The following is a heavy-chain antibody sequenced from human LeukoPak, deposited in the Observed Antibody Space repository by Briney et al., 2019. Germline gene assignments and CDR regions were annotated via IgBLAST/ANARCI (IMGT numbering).Heavy chain of an antibody. J-gene: IGHJ5*02. CDR1: GGSISSGSYY. D-gene: IGHD3-16*01. V-gene: IGHV4-61*02. CDR2: IYTSGST. CDR3: AREHYGWRKNWFDP. Sequence: SQTLSLTCTVSGGSISSGSYYWSWIRQPAGKGLEWIGRIYTSGSTNYNPSLKSRVTISVDTSKNQFSLKLSSVTAADTAVYYCAREHYGWRKNWFDPWGQGTLVTVSS.